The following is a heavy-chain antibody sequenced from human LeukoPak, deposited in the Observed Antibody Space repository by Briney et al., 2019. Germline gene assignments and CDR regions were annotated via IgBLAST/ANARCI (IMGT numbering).Heavy chain of an antibody. V-gene: IGHV4-59*01. J-gene: IGHJ6*03. Sequence: SETLSLTWTVSGGSISSYYWSWIRQPPGKGLEWIGYIYYSGSTNYNPSLKSRVTISVDTSKNQFSLKLSSVTAADTAVYYCARGRNYYDSSGYYYSPLYYYYMDVWGKGTTVTVSS. CDR1: GGSISSYY. CDR2: IYYSGST. CDR3: ARGRNYYDSSGYYYSPLYYYYMDV. D-gene: IGHD3-22*01.